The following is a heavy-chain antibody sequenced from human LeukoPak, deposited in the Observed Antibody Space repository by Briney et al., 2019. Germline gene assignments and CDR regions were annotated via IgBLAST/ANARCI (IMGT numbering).Heavy chain of an antibody. CDR2: IIPIFGTA. CDR1: GGTFSSYA. Sequence: GASVKVSCKASGGTFSSYAISWVRQAPGQGLEWMGGIIPIFGTANYAQKFQGRVTITADESTSTAYIELSSLRSEDTAVYYCAIVGATILDYWGQGTLVTVPS. CDR3: AIVGATILDY. D-gene: IGHD1-26*01. V-gene: IGHV1-69*13. J-gene: IGHJ4*02.